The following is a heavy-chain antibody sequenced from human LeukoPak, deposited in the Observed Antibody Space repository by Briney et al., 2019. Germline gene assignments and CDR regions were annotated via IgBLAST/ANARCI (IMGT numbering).Heavy chain of an antibody. Sequence: ASVKVSCKASGYTFTSYYMRWVRQAPGQGLEWMGIINPSGGSTSYAQNFQGRVTMTRDTSTSTVYMALSSLRSEDTAVYYCARARIAATNRGVGNWFDPWGQGTLVTVSS. CDR3: ARARIAATNRGVGNWFDP. J-gene: IGHJ5*02. V-gene: IGHV1-46*01. D-gene: IGHD6-13*01. CDR1: GYTFTSYY. CDR2: INPSGGST.